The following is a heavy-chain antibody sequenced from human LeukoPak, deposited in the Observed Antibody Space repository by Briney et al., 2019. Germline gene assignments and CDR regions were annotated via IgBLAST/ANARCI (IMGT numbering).Heavy chain of an antibody. CDR2: INHSGST. CDR1: GGSFSGYY. V-gene: IGHV4-34*01. D-gene: IGHD3-10*01. J-gene: IGHJ6*03. CDR3: ATGSGDAPTDYYYYMDV. Sequence: SETLSLTCAVYGGSFSGYYWSWIRQPPGKGLEWIGEINHSGSTNYNPSLKSRVTISVDTSKNQFSLKLSSVTAADTAVYYCATGSGDAPTDYYYYMDVWSKGTTVTVSS.